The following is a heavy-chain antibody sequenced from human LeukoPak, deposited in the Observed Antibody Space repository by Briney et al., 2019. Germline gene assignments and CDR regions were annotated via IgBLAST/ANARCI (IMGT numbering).Heavy chain of an antibody. D-gene: IGHD5-12*01. CDR2: IYYSGST. J-gene: IGHJ6*02. V-gene: IGHV4-31*03. CDR1: GGSISSGGYY. CDR3: ARDSRGFGGYDPIYGMDV. Sequence: SETLSLTCTVSGGSISSGGYYWSWIRQHPGKGLEWIGYIYYSGSTYYNPSLKSRVTISVDTSKNQFSLKLSSVTAADTAVYYCARDSRGFGGYDPIYGMDVWGQGTTVTVSS.